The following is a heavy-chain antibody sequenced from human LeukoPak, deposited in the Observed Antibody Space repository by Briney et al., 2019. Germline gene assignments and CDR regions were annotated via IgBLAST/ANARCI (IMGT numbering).Heavy chain of an antibody. CDR1: GYSISSGYY. J-gene: IGHJ4*02. CDR2: IYHSGST. V-gene: IGHV4-38-2*02. Sequence: SETLSLTCTVSGYSISSGYYWGWIRQPPGKGLEWIGSIYHSGSTYYNPSLKSRVTISVDTSKNQFSLKLSSVTAADTAVYYCARVHYGYQYYFDYWGQGTLVTVFS. CDR3: ARVHYGYQYYFDY. D-gene: IGHD5-18*01.